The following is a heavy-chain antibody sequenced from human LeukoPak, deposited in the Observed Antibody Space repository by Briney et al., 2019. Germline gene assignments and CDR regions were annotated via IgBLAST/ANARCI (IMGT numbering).Heavy chain of an antibody. CDR2: IRYDGSNK. CDR3: AKDRRGDYYYYMDV. D-gene: IGHD5-24*01. CDR1: GFTFSSYG. J-gene: IGHJ6*03. V-gene: IGHV3-30*02. Sequence: GGSLRLSCAASGFTFSSYGIHWVRQAPGKGLEWVAFIRYDGSNKYYADSVKGRFTISRDNSKNTLYLQMNSLRAEDTAVYYCAKDRRGDYYYYMDVWGKGTTVTVSS.